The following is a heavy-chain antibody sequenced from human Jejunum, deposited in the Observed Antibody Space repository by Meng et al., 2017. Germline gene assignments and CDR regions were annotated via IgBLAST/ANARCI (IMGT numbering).Heavy chain of an antibody. D-gene: IGHD2-8*02. CDR3: AKNGAYCLEY. CDR1: VGSISSGHW. Sequence: QVQLQESGPELVKPSGTLSLTCGVSVGSISSGHWWSWVRQSPGEGLQWSGEIHHSGRVTYNPPLKSRVAISVDMSKNQFSLELSSVTAADTAVYYCAKNGAYCLEYWGQGTLVTVSS. J-gene: IGHJ4*02. CDR2: IHHSGRV. V-gene: IGHV4-4*02.